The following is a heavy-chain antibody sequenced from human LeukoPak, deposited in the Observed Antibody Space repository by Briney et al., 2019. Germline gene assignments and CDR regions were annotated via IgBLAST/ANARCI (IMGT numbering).Heavy chain of an antibody. J-gene: IGHJ4*02. V-gene: IGHV1-8*01. D-gene: IGHD3-3*01. CDR1: GYTFTSYD. CDR3: ARAEDYDFWSGYYY. Sequence: ASVKVSCKASGYTFTSYDINWVRQATGQGLEWMGWMNPNSGNTGYAQKFQGRVTMTRNTSISTAYMELSSLRSEDTAVYYCARAEDYDFWSGYYYWGQGTLVTVSS. CDR2: MNPNSGNT.